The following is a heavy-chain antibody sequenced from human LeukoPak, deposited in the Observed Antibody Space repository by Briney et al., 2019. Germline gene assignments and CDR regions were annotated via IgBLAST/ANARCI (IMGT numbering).Heavy chain of an antibody. CDR1: GGSISNYC. Sequence: PSETLSPTCTVSGGSISNYCWTWIRQPPGKGLEWIGYTYYSGSTNYNPSLKSRATISVDTSKNQFSLKLSSVTAADTAVYYCATQGAQIMDTRHFDNWGQGTLVTVSS. D-gene: IGHD5-12*01. J-gene: IGHJ4*02. V-gene: IGHV4-59*08. CDR3: ATQGAQIMDTRHFDN. CDR2: TYYSGST.